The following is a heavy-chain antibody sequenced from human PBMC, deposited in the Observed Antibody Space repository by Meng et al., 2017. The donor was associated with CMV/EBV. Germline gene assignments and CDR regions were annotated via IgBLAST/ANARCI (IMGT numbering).Heavy chain of an antibody. CDR3: ARESGSVGDY. Sequence: QVQLVQCGAGVKKSGAAGKVSCKASGYTFTRYYMHWVRQAPGQGLEWMGIINPSGGSTSYAQKFQGRVTMTRDTSTSTVYMELSSLRSEDTAVYYCARESGSVGDYWGQGTLVTVSS. J-gene: IGHJ4*02. V-gene: IGHV1-46*01. CDR1: GYTFTRYY. CDR2: INPSGGST. D-gene: IGHD1-26*01.